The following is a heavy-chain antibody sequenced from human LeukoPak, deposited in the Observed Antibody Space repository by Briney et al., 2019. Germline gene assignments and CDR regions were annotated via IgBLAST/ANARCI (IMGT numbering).Heavy chain of an antibody. J-gene: IGHJ4*02. CDR1: GFTFSSYG. D-gene: IGHD2-15*01. CDR2: IWYDGSNK. Sequence: GGSLRLSCAASGFTFSSYGMHWVRQAPGKGLEWVAVIWYDGSNKYYADSVKGRFTISRDNSKNTLYLQMNSLRAEDTAVYYCTTVGQDPRPIDCWGQGTLVTVSS. CDR3: TTVGQDPRPIDC. V-gene: IGHV3-33*01.